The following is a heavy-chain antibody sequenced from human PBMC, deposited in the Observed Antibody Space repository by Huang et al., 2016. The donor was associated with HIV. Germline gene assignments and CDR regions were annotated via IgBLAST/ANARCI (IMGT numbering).Heavy chain of an antibody. Sequence: QVQFVQSGTVVKKPGASVKVSCKASGYNFTNYGINWVRQAPGQGLEWMGWSSGQYGHTNYARDFLGRVTLTADKSATTVYMELRGLKADDTAVYYCAREIIEDRGYLLYWGQGTQVAVFS. CDR2: SSGQYGHT. CDR1: GYNFTNYG. V-gene: IGHV1-18*04. D-gene: IGHD2-21*01. CDR3: AREIIEDRGYLLY. J-gene: IGHJ1*01.